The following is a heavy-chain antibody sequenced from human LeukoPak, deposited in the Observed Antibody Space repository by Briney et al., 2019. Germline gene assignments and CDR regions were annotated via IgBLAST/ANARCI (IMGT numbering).Heavy chain of an antibody. Sequence: ASVKVSCKASGYTFTSYAMNWVRQAPGQGLEWMGWINTNTGNPTYAQGFTGRFVFSLDTSVSTAYLQISSLKAEDTAVYYCARDLGDPKGYCSSTSCPGGDYWGQGTLVTVSS. J-gene: IGHJ4*02. D-gene: IGHD2-2*01. V-gene: IGHV7-4-1*02. CDR2: INTNTGNP. CDR1: GYTFTSYA. CDR3: ARDLGDPKGYCSSTSCPGGDY.